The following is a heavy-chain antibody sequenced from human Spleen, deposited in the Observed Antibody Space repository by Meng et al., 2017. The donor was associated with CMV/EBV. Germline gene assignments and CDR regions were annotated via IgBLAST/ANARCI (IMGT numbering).Heavy chain of an antibody. CDR1: GFTFSSYW. CDR2: INSDGSST. J-gene: IGHJ4*02. CDR3: ARDLVGRRYDFWSGGSEDYFDY. D-gene: IGHD3-3*01. V-gene: IGHV3-74*01. Sequence: GGSLRLSCAASGFTFSSYWMHWVRQAPGKGLVWVSRINSDGSSTSYADSVKGRFTISRDNSKNTLYLQMNSLRAEDTAVYYCARDLVGRRYDFWSGGSEDYFDYWGQGTLVTVSS.